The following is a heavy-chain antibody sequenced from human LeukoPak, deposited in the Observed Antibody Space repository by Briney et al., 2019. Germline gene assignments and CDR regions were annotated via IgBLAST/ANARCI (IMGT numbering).Heavy chain of an antibody. CDR2: ISAYNGNT. Sequence: ASVKVSRKASGYTFTSYGISWVRQAPGQGLEWMGWISAYNGNTNYAQKLQGRVTMTTDTSTSTAYMGLRSLRSDDTAVYYCARGKGYYDSSGYKDYWGQGTLVTVSS. J-gene: IGHJ4*02. D-gene: IGHD3-22*01. V-gene: IGHV1-18*01. CDR3: ARGKGYYDSSGYKDY. CDR1: GYTFTSYG.